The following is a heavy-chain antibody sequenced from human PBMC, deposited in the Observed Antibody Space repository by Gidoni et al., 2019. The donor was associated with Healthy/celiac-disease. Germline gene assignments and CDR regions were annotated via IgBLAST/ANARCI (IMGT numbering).Heavy chain of an antibody. J-gene: IGHJ4*02. Sequence: QVQLVESGGGVVQPGRSLRLSCAASGFTFSSYGMHWVRQAPGKGLEWVAVISYDGSNKYYADSVKGRFTISRDNSKNTLYLQMNSLRAEDTAVYYCAKDRDSSGYYYDSRFDYWGQGTLVTVSS. CDR2: ISYDGSNK. V-gene: IGHV3-30*18. D-gene: IGHD3-22*01. CDR3: AKDRDSSGYYYDSRFDY. CDR1: GFTFSSYG.